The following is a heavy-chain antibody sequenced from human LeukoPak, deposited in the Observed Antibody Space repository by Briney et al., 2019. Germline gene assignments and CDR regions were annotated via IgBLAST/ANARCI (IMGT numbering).Heavy chain of an antibody. J-gene: IGHJ6*03. CDR3: ARETTGLYDYYYYYYMDV. CDR1: GGSISSGGYY. V-gene: IGHV4-30-2*01. CDR2: IYHSGST. D-gene: IGHD2-2*02. Sequence: SETLSLTCTVSGGSISSGGYYWSWIRQPPGKGLEWIGYIYHSGSTYFNPSLKSRVTISVDRSKNQFSLKLSSVTAADTAVYYCARETTGLYDYYYYYYMDVWGKGTTVTVSS.